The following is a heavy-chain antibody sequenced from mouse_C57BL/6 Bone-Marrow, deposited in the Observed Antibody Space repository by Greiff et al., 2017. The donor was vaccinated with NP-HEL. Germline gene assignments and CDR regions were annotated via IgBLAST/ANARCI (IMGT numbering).Heavy chain of an antibody. D-gene: IGHD1-1*01. CDR2: IDPEDGET. V-gene: IGHV14-2*01. CDR1: GFNIKDYY. Sequence: EVQLQQSGAELVKPGASVKLSCTASGFNIKDYYMHWVKQRTEQGLEWIGRIDPEDGETKYAPNFQGKATITADTSSNTAYLQLSSLTSEDTAVYYCAREGWYYGSSDYWGQGTTLTVSS. J-gene: IGHJ2*01. CDR3: AREGWYYGSSDY.